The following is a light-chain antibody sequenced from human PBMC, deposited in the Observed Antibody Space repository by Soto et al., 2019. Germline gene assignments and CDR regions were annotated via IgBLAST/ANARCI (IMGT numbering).Light chain of an antibody. CDR3: PQYGSSPWT. CDR2: GAS. Sequence: EIVLTQTPGTLSLSPGERATLSCRASQSVSSSYLAWYQHKPGQAPRLLIYGASSRATGIPDRFSGSGSGRDFTLTISRLEPEDFAVYYCPQYGSSPWTFGQGTKVEIK. J-gene: IGKJ1*01. V-gene: IGKV3-20*01. CDR1: QSVSSSY.